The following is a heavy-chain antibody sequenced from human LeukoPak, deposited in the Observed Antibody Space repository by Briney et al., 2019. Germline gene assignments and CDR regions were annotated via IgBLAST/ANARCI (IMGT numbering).Heavy chain of an antibody. CDR1: GDIFTNYG. CDR2: SSAYNGET. D-gene: IGHD3-10*01. Sequence: ASGKGSCKASGDIFTNYGISWRRQAPGQGGEWRGGSSAYNGETNYVQKSQGRVTMTTDTFTSTAYMELRSLTSDDTAVYYCASNAPQRGASSGLDNWFDHWGQGTQVTVSS. J-gene: IGHJ5*02. CDR3: ASNAPQRGASSGLDNWFDH. V-gene: IGHV1-18*01.